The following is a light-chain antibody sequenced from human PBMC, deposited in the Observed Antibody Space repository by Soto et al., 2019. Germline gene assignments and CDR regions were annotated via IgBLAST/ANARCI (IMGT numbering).Light chain of an antibody. J-gene: IGKJ1*01. CDR3: QQYNNWPPWT. CDR1: QTISTN. Sequence: EVVMTQSPATLSVSPGERATLSCRASQTISTNLAWYQQKPGQAPRLLIYGASNRAAGVPARFSGSGSGTEFTLPISILQSEDFAVYYRQQYNNWPPWTFGQGTKVEIK. CDR2: GAS. V-gene: IGKV3-15*01.